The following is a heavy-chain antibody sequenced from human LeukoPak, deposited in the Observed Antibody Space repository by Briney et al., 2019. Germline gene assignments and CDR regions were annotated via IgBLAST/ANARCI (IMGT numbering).Heavy chain of an antibody. D-gene: IGHD3-9*01. Sequence: PSETLSLTCTVSGGSISSSSYYWGWIRQPPGKGLEWIGSIYYSGSTYYNPSLKSRVTISVDTSKNQFSLKLSSVTAADTAVYYCARDYDILTGSPWFDPWGQGTLVTVSS. V-gene: IGHV4-39*07. CDR1: GGSISSSSYY. CDR2: IYYSGST. CDR3: ARDYDILTGSPWFDP. J-gene: IGHJ5*02.